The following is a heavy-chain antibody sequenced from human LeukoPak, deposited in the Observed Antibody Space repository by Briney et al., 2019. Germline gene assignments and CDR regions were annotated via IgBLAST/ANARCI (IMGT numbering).Heavy chain of an antibody. Sequence: SETLSLTCTVSGDSISSYHWSWIRQSPGKGLEWIGYISYSGSTNYNPSLKSRVTISVDTSKNQFSLQLSSLTAADTAVYYCARVGRGDHTWGSYYFDHWGQGTLVTVSS. J-gene: IGHJ4*02. D-gene: IGHD3-16*01. V-gene: IGHV4-59*01. CDR2: ISYSGST. CDR1: GDSISSYH. CDR3: ARVGRGDHTWGSYYFDH.